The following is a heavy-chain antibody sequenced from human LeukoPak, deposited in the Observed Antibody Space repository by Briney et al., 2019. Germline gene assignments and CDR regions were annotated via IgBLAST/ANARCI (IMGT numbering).Heavy chain of an antibody. CDR1: GLTFSSYA. Sequence: GGSLRLSCAASGLTFSSYAMSWVRQAPGKGLDWVSAISGSGGSTYYADSVKGRFTISRDNSKNTLYLQKNSLRAEDTAVYYCAKGVSIFGVVHFNWFDPWGQGTLVTVSS. CDR3: AKGVSIFGVVHFNWFDP. J-gene: IGHJ5*02. V-gene: IGHV3-23*01. D-gene: IGHD3-3*01. CDR2: ISGSGGST.